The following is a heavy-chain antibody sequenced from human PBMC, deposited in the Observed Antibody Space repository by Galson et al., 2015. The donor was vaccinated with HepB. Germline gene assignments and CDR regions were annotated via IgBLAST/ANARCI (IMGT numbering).Heavy chain of an antibody. CDR3: ARGSEMATTT. Sequence: SVKVSCKASGGTFSDYTITWVRQAPGQGLEWMGRIIPMLGITNYAQKFQGRVAITTDKSTNTAYMELTSLRSEDTAVYYCARGSEMATTTWGPGTLVTVSS. V-gene: IGHV1-69*02. CDR2: IIPMLGIT. D-gene: IGHD5-24*01. CDR1: GGTFSDYT. J-gene: IGHJ4*02.